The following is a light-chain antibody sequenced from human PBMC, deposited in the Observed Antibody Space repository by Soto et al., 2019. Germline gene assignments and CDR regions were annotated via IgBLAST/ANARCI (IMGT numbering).Light chain of an antibody. CDR1: SSNIGAGYD. V-gene: IGLV1-40*01. CDR3: QSYDNSLSGYV. Sequence: QSVLTQPPSVSGAPGQRGTISCTGSSSNIGAGYDVHWYQQLPGTAPKLLIYVNNNRPSGVPDRFSGSKSGTSASLAITGLQAEDEADYYCQSYDNSLSGYVFGTGTKLTVL. CDR2: VNN. J-gene: IGLJ1*01.